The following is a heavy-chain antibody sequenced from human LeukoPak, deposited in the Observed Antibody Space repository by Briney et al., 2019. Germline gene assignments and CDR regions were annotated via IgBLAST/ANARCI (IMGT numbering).Heavy chain of an antibody. CDR3: ARHPELYFFDY. Sequence: SETLSLTCTVSGASISSYCWSWIRQPPGKGLEWIGYISYSGSTNYNPSLKSRVTISADTSKNQVSLTLSSVTAADTAVYYCARHPELYFFDYWGQGTLVTVSS. CDR1: GASISSYC. CDR2: ISYSGST. D-gene: IGHD3-10*01. J-gene: IGHJ4*02. V-gene: IGHV4-59*08.